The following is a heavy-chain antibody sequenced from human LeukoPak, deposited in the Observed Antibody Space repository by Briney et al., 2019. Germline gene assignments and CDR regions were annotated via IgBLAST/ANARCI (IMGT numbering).Heavy chain of an antibody. V-gene: IGHV3-66*01. J-gene: IGHJ4*02. CDR1: EFSVGSNY. CDR2: IYSGGST. Sequence: GGSLRFSCAASEFSVGSNYMTWVRQAPGKGLEWVSLIYSGGSTYYADSVKGRFTISRDNSKNTLYLQMNSLRAEDTAVYYCARVGYGDYRQSLDYWGQGTLVTVSS. D-gene: IGHD4-17*01. CDR3: ARVGYGDYRQSLDY.